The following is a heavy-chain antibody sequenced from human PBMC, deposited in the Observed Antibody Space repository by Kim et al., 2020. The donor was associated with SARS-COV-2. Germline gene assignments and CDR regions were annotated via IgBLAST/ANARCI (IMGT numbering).Heavy chain of an antibody. CDR2: IYHSGST. CDR3: ARDGTGTYYYDSSGYYPFDY. J-gene: IGHJ4*02. Sequence: SETLSLTCTVSGYSISSGYYWGWIRQPPGKGLEWIGSIYHSGSTYYNPSLKSRVTISVDTSKNQFSLKLSSVTAADTAVYYCARDGTGTYYYDSSGYYPFDYWGQGTLVTVSS. CDR1: GYSISSGYY. D-gene: IGHD3-22*01. V-gene: IGHV4-38-2*02.